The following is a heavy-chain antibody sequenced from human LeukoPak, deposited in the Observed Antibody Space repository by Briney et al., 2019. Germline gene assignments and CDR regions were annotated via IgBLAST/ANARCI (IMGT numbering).Heavy chain of an antibody. CDR3: ARADCSRSTCYLRRSWFDP. D-gene: IGHD2-2*01. CDR2: ISTSSRYI. J-gene: IGHJ5*02. CDR1: GFTLSYFD. Sequence: GSLRLSCAASGFTLSYFDMNWVRQAPGKGLEWVSSISTSSRYIYYKDSVRGRFTISRDDAKNSLHLEMNSLRAEDTAVYYCARADCSRSTCYLRRSWFDPWGQGTLVTVSS. V-gene: IGHV3-21*01.